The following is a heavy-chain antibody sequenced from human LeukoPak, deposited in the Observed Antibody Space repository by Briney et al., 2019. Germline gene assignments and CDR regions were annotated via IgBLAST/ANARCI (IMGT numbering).Heavy chain of an antibody. CDR3: ARATVDSYYYYMDV. J-gene: IGHJ6*03. CDR2: IYYSGST. CDR1: GGSISSRY. V-gene: IGHV4-59*11. Sequence: SETLSLTCTVSGGSISSRYWSWIRQPPGKGLEWIGYIYYSGSTNYNPSLKSRVTISVDTSKNQFSLKLSSVTAADTAVYYCARATVDSYYYYMDVWGKGTTVTVSS. D-gene: IGHD3/OR15-3a*01.